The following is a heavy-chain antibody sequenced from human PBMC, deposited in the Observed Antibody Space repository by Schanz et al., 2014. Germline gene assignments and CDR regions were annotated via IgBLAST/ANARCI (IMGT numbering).Heavy chain of an antibody. CDR3: AKARSGHIVFPLDF. V-gene: IGHV3-23*04. Sequence: EVQLVESGGGFVQPGGSLRLSCAASGLTFSNFAMTWVRQAPGKGLEWVSGISTGGGVTYYGDSVKGRFTISRDNSKNTLYLQMSSLRVEDTAVYYCAKARSGHIVFPLDFWGQGILVTVSS. J-gene: IGHJ4*02. D-gene: IGHD2-21*01. CDR1: GLTFSNFA. CDR2: ISTGGGVT.